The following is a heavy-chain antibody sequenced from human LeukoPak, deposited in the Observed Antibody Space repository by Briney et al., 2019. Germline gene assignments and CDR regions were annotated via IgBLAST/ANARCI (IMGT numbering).Heavy chain of an antibody. D-gene: IGHD4-17*01. J-gene: IGHJ4*02. CDR2: MNPNSGNT. V-gene: IGHV1-8*03. CDR3: ARGETTVTTLDY. Sequence: ASVKVSCKASGYTFTSYDINWVRQATGQGLEWMGWMNPNSGNTGYAQKFQGRVTITRKTSISTAYMELSSLRSADTAVYYCARGETTVTTLDYWGQGTLVTVSS. CDR1: GYTFTSYD.